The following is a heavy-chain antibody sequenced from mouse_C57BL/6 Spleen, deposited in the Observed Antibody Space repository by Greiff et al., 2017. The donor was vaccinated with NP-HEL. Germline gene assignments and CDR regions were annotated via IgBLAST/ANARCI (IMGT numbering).Heavy chain of an antibody. Sequence: VQLQQSGAELVRPGTSVKVSCKASGYAFTNYLIEWVKQRPGQGLEWIGVINPGSGGTNYNEKFKGKATLTADKSSSTAYMQLSSLTSEDSAVYFCARGKAYGKSYYYAMDYWGQGTSVTVSS. J-gene: IGHJ4*01. CDR2: INPGSGGT. CDR1: GYAFTNYL. V-gene: IGHV1-54*01. CDR3: ARGKAYGKSYYYAMDY. D-gene: IGHD2-1*01.